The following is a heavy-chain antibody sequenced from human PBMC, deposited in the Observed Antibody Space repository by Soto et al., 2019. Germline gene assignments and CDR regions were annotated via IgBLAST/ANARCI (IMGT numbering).Heavy chain of an antibody. Sequence: ASVKVSCKASGDTFSSYAISWVRQAPGQGLEWMGGIIPIFGTANYAQKFQGRVTITADESTSTAYMELSSLRSEDTAVYYCARGGSSWYSHDSFDIWGQGTMVTVSS. CDR2: IIPIFGTA. V-gene: IGHV1-69*13. CDR3: ARGGSSWYSHDSFDI. CDR1: GDTFSSYA. D-gene: IGHD6-13*01. J-gene: IGHJ3*02.